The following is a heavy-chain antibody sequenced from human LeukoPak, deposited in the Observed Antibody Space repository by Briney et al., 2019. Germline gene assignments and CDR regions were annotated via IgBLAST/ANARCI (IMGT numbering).Heavy chain of an antibody. CDR1: GHSINDTHY. J-gene: IGHJ4*02. CDR2: VFHSGST. Sequence: SETLSLTCTVSGHSINDTHYWGWLRQPPGKGLEWIASVFHSGSTYYNPSFESRVAISVDTSKNQFSLRLRSVTAADTAVYYCARDFTEWHLRLFFDYWGQGTPATVSS. D-gene: IGHD3-3*01. CDR3: ARDFTEWHLRLFFDY. V-gene: IGHV4-38-2*02.